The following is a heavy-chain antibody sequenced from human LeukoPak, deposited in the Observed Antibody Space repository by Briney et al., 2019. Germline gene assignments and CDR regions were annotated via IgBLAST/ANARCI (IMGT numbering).Heavy chain of an antibody. J-gene: IGHJ3*02. CDR3: ARFKVGTNTTQKNAFDI. D-gene: IGHD1-1*01. CDR1: GFTFSNYA. Sequence: PGGSLRPSCAASGFTFSNYAMHWVRQAPGKGLEWVAVISFDATKEYFGKSVKGRFTISRDNSKATLYLQMHRLRIEDTALYFCARFKVGTNTTQKNAFDIWGRGTVVAVSS. CDR2: ISFDATKE. V-gene: IGHV3-30*01.